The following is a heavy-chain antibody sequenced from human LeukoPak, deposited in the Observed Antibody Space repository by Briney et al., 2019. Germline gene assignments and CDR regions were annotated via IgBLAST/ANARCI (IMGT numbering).Heavy chain of an antibody. J-gene: IGHJ4*02. CDR2: IKSDETTA. Sequence: GGSLRLSCAASGFSFSSHWMHWVRQAPGKGLVWVSRIKSDETTANYADSVRGRFTISKDNAKNTLYLQMNNLRAEDTAVYYCAIHYSNYPFDYWGQGTLVTVSS. CDR3: AIHYSNYPFDY. CDR1: GFSFSSHW. V-gene: IGHV3-74*01. D-gene: IGHD4-11*01.